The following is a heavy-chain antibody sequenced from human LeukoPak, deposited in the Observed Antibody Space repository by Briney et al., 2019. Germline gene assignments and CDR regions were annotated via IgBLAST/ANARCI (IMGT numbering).Heavy chain of an antibody. D-gene: IGHD2-15*01. V-gene: IGHV1-18*01. CDR1: GYTFTSYG. Sequence: ASVKVSCKASGYTFTSYGISWVRQAPGQGLEWMGWISAYNGNTNYAQKLQGRVTMTTATSTSTAYMELSSLRSEDTAVYYCARGKGVVVAATPNYYYYMDVWGKGTTVTVSS. CDR3: ARGKGVVVAATPNYYYYMDV. CDR2: ISAYNGNT. J-gene: IGHJ6*03.